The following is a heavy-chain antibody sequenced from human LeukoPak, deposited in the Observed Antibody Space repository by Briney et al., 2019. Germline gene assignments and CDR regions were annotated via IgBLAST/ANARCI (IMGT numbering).Heavy chain of an antibody. CDR3: ARQYLGGAFDI. J-gene: IGHJ3*02. D-gene: IGHD2-2*01. Sequence: SETLSLTCTVSGGSISSGSYYWSWIRQPAGKGLEWIGRIYTRGSTNYNPSLKSRVTISVDTSKNQFSPKLSSVTAADTAVYYCARQYLGGAFDIWGQGTMVTVSS. V-gene: IGHV4-61*02. CDR1: GGSISSGSYY. CDR2: IYTRGST.